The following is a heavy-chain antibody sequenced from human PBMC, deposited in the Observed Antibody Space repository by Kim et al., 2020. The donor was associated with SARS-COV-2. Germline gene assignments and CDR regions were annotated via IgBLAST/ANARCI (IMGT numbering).Heavy chain of an antibody. CDR3: ARDTGGGMDV. Sequence: GGSLRLSCAASGFTFSSYAMHWVRQAPGKGLEWVALISYDGSNKYYADSVKGRFTISRDNSKNTLYLQMNSLRAEDTAVYYCARDTGGGMDVWGQGPTVT. CDR2: ISYDGSNK. CDR1: GFTFSSYA. J-gene: IGHJ6*02. D-gene: IGHD3-10*01. V-gene: IGHV3-30-3*01.